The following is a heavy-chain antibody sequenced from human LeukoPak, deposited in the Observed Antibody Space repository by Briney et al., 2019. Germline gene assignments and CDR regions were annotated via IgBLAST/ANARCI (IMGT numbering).Heavy chain of an antibody. CDR1: GYTFTSYG. J-gene: IGHJ6*02. CDR2: ISAYNGNT. V-gene: IGHV1-18*01. D-gene: IGHD3-9*01. CDR3: ARAELLRYFGWLPRYYYYGMDV. Sequence: GASVKVSCKASGYTFTSYGISWVRQAPGQGLEWMGWISAYNGNTNYAQKLQGRVTMTTDTSTSTAYMELRSLRSDDTAVYYCARAELLRYFGWLPRYYYYGMDVWGQGTTVTVSS.